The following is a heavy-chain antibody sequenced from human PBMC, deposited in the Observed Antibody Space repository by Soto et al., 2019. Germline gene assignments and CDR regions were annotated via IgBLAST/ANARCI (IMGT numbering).Heavy chain of an antibody. D-gene: IGHD3-10*01. J-gene: IGHJ4*02. CDR2: ISYDGSNK. CDR1: GFTFSSYA. V-gene: IGHV3-30-3*01. CDR3: ARDQVTMVRGAYYFDY. Sequence: QVQLVESGGGVVQPGRSLRLSCAASGFTFSSYAMHCVRQAPGKGLEWVAVISYDGSNKYYADSVKGRFTISRDNSKNTLYLQMNSLRAEDTAVYYCARDQVTMVRGAYYFDYWGQGTLVTVSS.